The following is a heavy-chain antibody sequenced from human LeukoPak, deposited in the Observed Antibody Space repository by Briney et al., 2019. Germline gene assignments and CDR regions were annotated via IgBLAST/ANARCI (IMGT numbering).Heavy chain of an antibody. D-gene: IGHD6-6*01. CDR3: AKDRQGPIDY. Sequence: GGSLRLSCAASGFTFSSYGMRWVREAPGKGLEWVAVISYDGTNKSYADSVKGRFTISRDNSKNTLYLQMNSLRAEDTAVYYCAKDRQGPIDYWGQGTLVTVSS. J-gene: IGHJ4*02. CDR2: ISYDGTNK. V-gene: IGHV3-30*18. CDR1: GFTFSSYG.